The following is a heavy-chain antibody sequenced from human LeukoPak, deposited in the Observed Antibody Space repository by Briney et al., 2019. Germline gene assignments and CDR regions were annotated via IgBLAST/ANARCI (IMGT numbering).Heavy chain of an antibody. V-gene: IGHV1-69*13. CDR2: IIPIFGTA. J-gene: IGHJ6*02. CDR1: GGTLSSYA. Sequence: ASVKVSCKASGGTLSSYAISWERQAPGQGLEWMGGIIPIFGTANYAQKFQGRVTITADESTSTAYMELSSLRSEDTAVYYCARVPDYYYGMDVWGQGTTVTVSS. CDR3: ARVPDYYYGMDV.